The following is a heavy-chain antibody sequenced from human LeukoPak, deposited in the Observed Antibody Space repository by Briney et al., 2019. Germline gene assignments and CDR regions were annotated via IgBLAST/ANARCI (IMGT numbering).Heavy chain of an antibody. Sequence: SETLSLTCAVSGGSISSGGYSWSWIRQPPGKGLEWIGYIYYSGSTNYKSSLKSRVTISVDTSKNQFSLRLSSVTAADTAVYYCARTTEGGYSYGYFYYYYMDVWGKGTTVTISS. CDR1: GGSISSGGYS. V-gene: IGHV4-61*08. D-gene: IGHD5-18*01. CDR3: ARTTEGGYSYGYFYYYYMDV. CDR2: IYYSGST. J-gene: IGHJ6*03.